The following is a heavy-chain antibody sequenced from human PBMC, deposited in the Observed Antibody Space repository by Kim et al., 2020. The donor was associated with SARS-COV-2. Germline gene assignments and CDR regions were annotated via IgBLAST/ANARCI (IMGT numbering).Heavy chain of an antibody. J-gene: IGHJ6*02. CDR3: AKDMGVSDFWGGHPSYCYYYYGMDV. V-gene: IGHV3-33*06. Sequence: GGSLRLSCAASGFTFSSYGMHWVRQAPGKGLEWVAVIWYDGSNKYYADSVKGRFTISRDNSKNTLYLQMNSLRAEDTAVYYCAKDMGVSDFWGGHPSYCYYYYGMDVWGQGPTVTVSS. CDR1: GFTFSSYG. CDR2: IWYDGSNK. D-gene: IGHD3-3*01.